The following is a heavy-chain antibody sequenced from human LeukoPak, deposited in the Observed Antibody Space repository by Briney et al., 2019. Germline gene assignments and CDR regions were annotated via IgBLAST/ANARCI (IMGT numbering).Heavy chain of an antibody. V-gene: IGHV4-39*07. J-gene: IGHJ4*02. Sequence: SETLSLTCTVSGGSISSSGFYWDWIRQSPGKGLEWIGSIYYSGSTYYNPSLKSRATISVDTSKNQFSLKLSSVTAADTAVYYCARAGYYYDSSGYSPPDYWGQGTLVTVSS. CDR3: ARAGYYYDSSGYSPPDY. CDR2: IYYSGST. D-gene: IGHD3-22*01. CDR1: GGSISSSGFY.